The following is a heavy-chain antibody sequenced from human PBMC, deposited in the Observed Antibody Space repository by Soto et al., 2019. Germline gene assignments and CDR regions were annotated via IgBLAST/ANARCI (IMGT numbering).Heavy chain of an antibody. CDR2: ISYDGSNK. V-gene: IGHV3-30*03. CDR1: GFTFSSYG. D-gene: IGHD3-22*01. CDR3: ARPDTWFGYDSSGYPWEIEGDY. J-gene: IGHJ4*02. Sequence: PGGSLRLSCVASGFTFSSYGMHWVRQAPGKGLEWVAVISYDGSNKYYADSVKGRFTISRDNSKNTLYLQMNSLRAEDTAVYYCARPDTWFGYDSSGYPWEIEGDYWGQGTMVTVSS.